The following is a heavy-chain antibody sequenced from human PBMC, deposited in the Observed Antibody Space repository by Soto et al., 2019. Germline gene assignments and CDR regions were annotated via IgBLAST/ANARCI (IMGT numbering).Heavy chain of an antibody. J-gene: IGHJ4*02. Sequence: QVQLVQSGAEVKKPGSSVKVSCKTSGGTFSSYTITWVRQAPGQGLEWMGRIIPFPAIPSYAQKFQGRVTITADKSTSTAYMELSSLRSEDTAVYYCARGILTGVDYWGQGTLVTVSS. V-gene: IGHV1-69*02. CDR3: ARGILTGVDY. CDR1: GGTFSSYT. CDR2: IIPFPAIP. D-gene: IGHD3-9*01.